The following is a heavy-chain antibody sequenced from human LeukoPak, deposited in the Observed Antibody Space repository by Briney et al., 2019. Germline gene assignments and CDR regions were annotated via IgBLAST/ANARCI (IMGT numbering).Heavy chain of an antibody. CDR1: GYTFTSYA. Sequence: GASVKVSCKASGYTFTSYAMNWERQAPGQGREWMGWINTNTGNPTYAQGFTGRVVFSLDTSVSTAYLQISSLKAEATAVYYCARGATVPTRGGDSYYMDVWGKGTTVTVSS. D-gene: IGHD4-17*01. J-gene: IGHJ6*03. CDR2: INTNTGNP. V-gene: IGHV7-4-1*02. CDR3: ARGATVPTRGGDSYYMDV.